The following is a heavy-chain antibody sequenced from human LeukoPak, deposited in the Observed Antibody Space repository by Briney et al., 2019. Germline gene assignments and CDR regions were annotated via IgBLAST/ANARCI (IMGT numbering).Heavy chain of an antibody. CDR1: GGSISSYY. Sequence: SETLSLTCTVSGGSISSYYWSWIRQPPGKGLEWIGYIYYSGSTNYNPSLKSRVTISVDTSKNQSSLKLSSVTAADTAVYYCARDPVGATSFDYWGQGTLVTVSS. D-gene: IGHD1-26*01. CDR3: ARDPVGATSFDY. J-gene: IGHJ4*02. CDR2: IYYSGST. V-gene: IGHV4-59*01.